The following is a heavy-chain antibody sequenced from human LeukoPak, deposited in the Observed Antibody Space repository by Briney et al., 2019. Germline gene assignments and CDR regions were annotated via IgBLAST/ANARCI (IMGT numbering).Heavy chain of an antibody. J-gene: IGHJ2*01. Sequence: PSETLSLTCTVSGGSINSGIYFWSWIRQPAGKGLEWIGHTYTSGSTSYNPSLKSRLTISVDTSMNQFSLKLSSVTAADTAVYYCARVGGGNSLNWYFDLWGRGTLVTVSS. V-gene: IGHV4-61*09. CDR3: ARVGGGNSLNWYFDL. CDR2: TYTSGST. CDR1: GGSINSGIYF. D-gene: IGHD4-23*01.